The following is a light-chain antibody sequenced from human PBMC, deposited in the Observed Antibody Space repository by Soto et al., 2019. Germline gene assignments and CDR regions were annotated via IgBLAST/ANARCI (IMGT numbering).Light chain of an antibody. V-gene: IGKV3D-15*01. J-gene: IGKJ1*01. CDR2: GAS. CDR1: QSVSTN. CDR3: QQYNSYSPT. Sequence: EIVMTQSPATLSVSPGERATLSCRASQSVSTNLAWYQQKPGQTPRLLVYGASSRATGIPDRFSGSGSGTEFTLTISSLQPDDFATYYCQQYNSYSPTFGQGTKVDIK.